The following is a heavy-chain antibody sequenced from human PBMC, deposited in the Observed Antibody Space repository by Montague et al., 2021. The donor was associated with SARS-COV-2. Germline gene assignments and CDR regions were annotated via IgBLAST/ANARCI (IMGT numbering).Heavy chain of an antibody. J-gene: IGHJ4*02. V-gene: IGHV3-7*01. CDR3: AKHGPYTFDY. D-gene: IGHD2-2*02. CDR1: GFTFRTYW. CDR2: IKEDGGET. Sequence: FLRLSWAASGFTFRTYWMTWVRQAPGKGLEWAANIKEDGGETYYVDSVRGRFSISRDNAQNSLYLRMNRLRSDDTAIYYCAKHGPYTFDYWGQGTLVTVSS.